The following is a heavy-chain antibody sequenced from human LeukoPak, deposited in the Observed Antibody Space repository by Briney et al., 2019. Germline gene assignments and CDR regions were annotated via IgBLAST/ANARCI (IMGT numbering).Heavy chain of an antibody. CDR3: ASYDYVWGFLDY. CDR2: INHSGST. CDR1: GGSFSGYY. Sequence: SATLSLTCAVYGGSFSGYYWSWIRQPPGKGLEWIGEINHSGSTNYNPSLKSRVTISVDTSKNQFSLKLSSVTAADTAVYYCASYDYVWGFLDYWGQGTLVTVSS. V-gene: IGHV4-34*01. J-gene: IGHJ4*02. D-gene: IGHD3-16*01.